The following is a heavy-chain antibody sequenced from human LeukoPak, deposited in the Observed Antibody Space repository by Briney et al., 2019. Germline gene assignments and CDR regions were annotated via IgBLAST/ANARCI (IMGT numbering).Heavy chain of an antibody. Sequence: SETLSLTCTVSGGPIRYHYWNWLRQPAGKGLAWIGRIYSSGYTNDNPFLMSRITMSVDMSENQFSLRLNSVTAADTAVYYCARGEHSVDSWGQGMLVTVSS. D-gene: IGHD1/OR15-1a*01. CDR3: ARGEHSVDS. CDR1: GGPIRYHY. J-gene: IGHJ4*02. CDR2: IYSSGYT. V-gene: IGHV4-4*07.